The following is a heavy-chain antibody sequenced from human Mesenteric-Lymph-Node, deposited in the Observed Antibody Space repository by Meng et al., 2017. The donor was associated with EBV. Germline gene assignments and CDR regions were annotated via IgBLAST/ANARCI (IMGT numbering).Heavy chain of an antibody. V-gene: IGHV4-39*07. CDR2: IYYRGST. CDR3: ARDGGGYDFDY. Sequence: QLQLLESGPGLVKPSETLSLTCTVSGGSISSSTYYWGWIRQHPGEGLEWIGNIYYRGSTYYNPSLKSRVTISVDTSKNQFSLNLNSVTAADTAVYFCARDGGGYDFDYWGQGTLVTVSS. J-gene: IGHJ4*02. CDR1: GGSISSSTYY. D-gene: IGHD5-12*01.